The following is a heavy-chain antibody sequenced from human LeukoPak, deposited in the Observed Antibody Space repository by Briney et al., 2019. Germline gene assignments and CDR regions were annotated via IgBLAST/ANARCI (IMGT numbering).Heavy chain of an antibody. D-gene: IGHD2-21*01. CDR2: IKNDGSGI. Sequence: GGSLRLSCAASGFNFINTWMHWVRQAPGKGLVWVTRIKNDGSGIIYADSVKGRFTISRDSARNTLYLQMNSLRAEDTAVYYCARERGVSHPFDYWGQGTLVTVSS. CDR3: ARERGVSHPFDY. CDR1: GFNFINTW. V-gene: IGHV3-74*01. J-gene: IGHJ4*02.